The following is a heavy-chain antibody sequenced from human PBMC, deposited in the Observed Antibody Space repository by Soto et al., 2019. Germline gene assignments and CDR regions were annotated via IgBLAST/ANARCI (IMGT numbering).Heavy chain of an antibody. Sequence: EVQLVESGGGLVTPGGSLRLSCAASGFTFSSYSMNWVRQVPGKGLEWVSSISSSSSYIYYADSVKGRFTISRDNAKNTMYLQMNSLRAEDTAVYYCARVNSGSYSHYFYYYGMGVWGQGTTVTVSS. J-gene: IGHJ6*02. CDR3: ARVNSGSYSHYFYYYGMGV. CDR1: GFTFSSYS. D-gene: IGHD1-26*01. CDR2: ISSSSSYI. V-gene: IGHV3-21*01.